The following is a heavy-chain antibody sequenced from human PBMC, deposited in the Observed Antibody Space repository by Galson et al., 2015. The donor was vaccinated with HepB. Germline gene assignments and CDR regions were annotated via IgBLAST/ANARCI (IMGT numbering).Heavy chain of an antibody. J-gene: IGHJ3*02. V-gene: IGHV3-21*01. CDR3: ARALNIFDAFDM. CDR1: GFIFSSYA. CDR2: ISTSSSYI. Sequence: SLRLSCAASGFIFSSYAMNWVRQAPGKGLEWVSSISTSSSYIYYADSVKGRFTISRDNAKNSLYLQMNSLRAEDTAVYYCARALNIFDAFDMWGQGTMVTVSS. D-gene: IGHD2/OR15-2a*01.